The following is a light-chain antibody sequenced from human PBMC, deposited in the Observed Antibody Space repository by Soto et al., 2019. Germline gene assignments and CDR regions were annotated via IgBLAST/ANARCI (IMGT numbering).Light chain of an antibody. CDR3: TSYAGSNNFFYV. Sequence: QSALTQPPSASGSPGQSVTISCTRTSSDVGGYNYVSWYQQHPGKAPKLMIYEVSKRPSGVPDRFSGSKSGNTASLTVSGLQAEDEADYYCTSYAGSNNFFYVFGTGTKVTVL. CDR1: SSDVGGYNY. V-gene: IGLV2-8*01. J-gene: IGLJ1*01. CDR2: EVS.